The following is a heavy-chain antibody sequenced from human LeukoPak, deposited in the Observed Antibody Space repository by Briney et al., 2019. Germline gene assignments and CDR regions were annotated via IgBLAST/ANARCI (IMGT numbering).Heavy chain of an antibody. CDR2: INTDGSAT. Sequence: GGSLRLSCAASGFRLSSYWMNWFRQVPGKGLLWVARINTDGSATNYADSVKGRFTISRDNAKNTLYLQMNSLRAEDAAVYYCAREPFEVSSYWGQGTLVTVSS. D-gene: IGHD3-3*01. J-gene: IGHJ4*02. CDR1: GFRLSSYW. V-gene: IGHV3-74*01. CDR3: AREPFEVSSY.